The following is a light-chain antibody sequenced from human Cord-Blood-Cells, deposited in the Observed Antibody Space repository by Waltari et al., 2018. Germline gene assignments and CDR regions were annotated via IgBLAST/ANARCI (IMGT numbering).Light chain of an antibody. CDR1: SSDVGGYNY. Sequence: QSALTQPASVSGSPGQSITISCTGTSSDVGGYNYVSWYQKHPGKAPKLMIYDVSNRPSGVSNRFSGSKSGNTASLTISGLQDEDEADYDCSSYTSSSTRVFGGGTKLTVL. CDR2: DVS. V-gene: IGLV2-14*01. CDR3: SSYTSSSTRV. J-gene: IGLJ3*02.